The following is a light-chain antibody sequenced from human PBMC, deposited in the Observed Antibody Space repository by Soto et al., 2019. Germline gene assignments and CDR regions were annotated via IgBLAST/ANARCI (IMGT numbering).Light chain of an antibody. V-gene: IGKV1-9*01. Sequence: DIQLTQSPSFLSASVGDRVTITCRASQGISSYLAWYQQKPGKAPKPLIYAASTLQSGVPSRFSGSGSGTEFTLTISSLQPEDFATYYCQQLNSYSFTFGPGTKVDIK. CDR2: AAS. CDR3: QQLNSYSFT. CDR1: QGISSY. J-gene: IGKJ3*01.